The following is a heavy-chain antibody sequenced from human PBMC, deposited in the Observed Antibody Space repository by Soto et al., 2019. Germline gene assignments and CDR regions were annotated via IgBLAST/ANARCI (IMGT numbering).Heavy chain of an antibody. CDR3: ARGYCSGGNCYSGMDV. CDR2: VSYSGRT. V-gene: IGHV4-59*01. D-gene: IGHD2-15*01. J-gene: IGHJ6*02. CDR1: GGSINNYY. Sequence: SETLSLTCTVSGGSINNYYWNWIRQPPGKGLEWIGYVSYSGRTNYNPSLKSRVNMLVDKSKNQFSLNLTSVTAADTAVFYCARGYCSGGNCYSGMDVWGQGTMVTVSS.